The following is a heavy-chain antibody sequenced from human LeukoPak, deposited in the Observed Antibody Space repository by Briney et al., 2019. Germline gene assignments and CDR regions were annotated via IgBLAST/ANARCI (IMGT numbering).Heavy chain of an antibody. D-gene: IGHD5/OR15-5a*01. CDR3: AGYGVYPY. CDR1: GFPVNTYY. J-gene: IGHJ4*02. V-gene: IGHV3-69-1*01. CDR2: FGISGTI. Sequence: GSLRPPCAASGFPVNTYYMPWVRQAPGEGPQWIAYFGISGTIYYADSVRSRFTISRDSAKNSLYLQMNGLRVDDTAIYYCAGYGVYPYWGQGTPVTVSS.